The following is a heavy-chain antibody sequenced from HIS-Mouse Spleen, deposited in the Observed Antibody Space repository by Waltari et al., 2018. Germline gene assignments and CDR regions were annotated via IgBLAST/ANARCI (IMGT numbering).Heavy chain of an antibody. CDR2: IKQDGSEK. J-gene: IGHJ4*02. D-gene: IGHD3-10*01. V-gene: IGHV3-7*01. CDR1: GFTFSSYW. Sequence: EVQLVESGGGLVQPGGSLRLSCAASGFTFSSYWMSWVRQLPGKGLEWVANIKQDGSEKYYVDSVKGRFTISRDNAKNSLYLQMNSLRAEDTAVYYCARDLWGGWFGEYYFDYWGQGTLVTVSS. CDR3: ARDLWGGWFGEYYFDY.